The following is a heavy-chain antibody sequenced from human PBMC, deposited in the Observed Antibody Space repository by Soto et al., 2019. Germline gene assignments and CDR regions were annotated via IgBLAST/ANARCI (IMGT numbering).Heavy chain of an antibody. CDR1: GGSISSGGYY. J-gene: IGHJ4*02. CDR3: ARGGGLMHLFDY. Sequence: QVQLQESGPGLVKPSQTLSLTCTVSGGSISSGGYYWSWIRQHPGKGLEWIGYIYYSGSTYYNPSLKGRVPVSVDTSKNQFSLKLSSVTAADTAVYSCARGGGLMHLFDYWGQGTLVTVSS. V-gene: IGHV4-31*03. D-gene: IGHD3-16*01. CDR2: IYYSGST.